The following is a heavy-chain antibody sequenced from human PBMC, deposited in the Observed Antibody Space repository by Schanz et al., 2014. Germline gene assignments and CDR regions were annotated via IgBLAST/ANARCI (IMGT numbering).Heavy chain of an antibody. V-gene: IGHV3-30-3*01. CDR1: GFTFSSYA. J-gene: IGHJ6*02. CDR2: ISNDGSIK. Sequence: QVQLLQFGGGVVQPGRSLRLSCAASGFTFSSYAMHWVRQAPGKGLEWVALISNDGSIKYYADSVEGRFTISRDNSKNILYLQMNSLRAEDTAVYYCAKARRKSNCSGGRCFHYSYYGMDVWGQGTTVIVSS. CDR3: AKARRKSNCSGGRCFHYSYYGMDV. D-gene: IGHD2-15*01.